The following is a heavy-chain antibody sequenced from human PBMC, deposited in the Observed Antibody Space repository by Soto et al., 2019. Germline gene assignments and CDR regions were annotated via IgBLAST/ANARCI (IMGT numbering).Heavy chain of an antibody. CDR3: ARHVSAVGATQSAFDV. J-gene: IGHJ3*01. CDR2: INLSADRT. CDR1: GYIFTNYY. Sequence: GASVKVSCKASGYIFTNYYIHWVRQAPGQGLEWMGIINLSADRTSYAQKFQGRFTVTMDTSINTAYLQWSSLKASDTAMYYCARHVSAVGATQSAFDVWGQGTMVTVSS. D-gene: IGHD1-26*01. V-gene: IGHV1-46*01.